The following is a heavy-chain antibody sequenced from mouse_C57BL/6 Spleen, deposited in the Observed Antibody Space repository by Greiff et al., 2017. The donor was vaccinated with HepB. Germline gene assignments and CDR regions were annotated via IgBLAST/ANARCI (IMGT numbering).Heavy chain of an antibody. V-gene: IGHV5-9-1*02. CDR1: GFTFSSYA. Sequence: EVQRVESGEGLVKPGGSLKLSCAASGFTFSSYAMSWVRQTPEKRLEWVAYISSGGDYIYYADTVKGRFTISRDNARNTLYLQMSSLKSEDTAMYYCTRVDYYGRGDYFDYWGQGTTLTVSS. D-gene: IGHD1-1*01. J-gene: IGHJ2*01. CDR3: TRVDYYGRGDYFDY. CDR2: ISSGGDYI.